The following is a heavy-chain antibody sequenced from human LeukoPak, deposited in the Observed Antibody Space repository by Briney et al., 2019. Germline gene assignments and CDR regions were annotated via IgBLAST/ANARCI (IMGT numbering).Heavy chain of an antibody. CDR2: ISYDGSNK. J-gene: IGHJ4*02. D-gene: IGHD3-9*01. CDR3: ARSLLAGYYNY. CDR1: GFTFSSYG. Sequence: PGGSLRLSCAASGFTFSSYGMHWVRQAPGKGLEWVAVISYDGSNKYYADSVKGRFTISRDNSKNTLYLQMNSLRAEDTAVYYCARSLLAGYYNYWGQGTLVTVSS. V-gene: IGHV3-30*03.